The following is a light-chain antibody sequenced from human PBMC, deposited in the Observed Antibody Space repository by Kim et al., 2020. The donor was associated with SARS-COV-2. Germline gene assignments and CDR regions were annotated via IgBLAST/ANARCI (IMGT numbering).Light chain of an antibody. CDR2: RAS. CDR3: QQLSKSLLT. CDR1: QTVDRN. V-gene: IGKV3-15*01. J-gene: IGKJ4*01. Sequence: EIVMTQSPATLSVSPGERVTLSCRASQTVDRNLAWYQQKGGQPPRLLIYRASTRATDIPDRFSGSGSGTEFTLTIHSLRSEDSGNYYCQQLSKSLLTFGGGTKAHIK.